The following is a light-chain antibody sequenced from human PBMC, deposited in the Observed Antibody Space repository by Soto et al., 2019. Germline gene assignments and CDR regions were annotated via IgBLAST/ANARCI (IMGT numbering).Light chain of an antibody. Sequence: IQMTQSPSSLSASVGDRVTVTCRASQSINIYLNWYQQKPGKAPTLLIYAASNLQSGVPSRFSGGGSRTDFTLTISSLQAEDFATYYWQQSYRSPYTFGQGTKLEIK. J-gene: IGKJ2*01. V-gene: IGKV1-39*01. CDR3: QQSYRSPYT. CDR2: AAS. CDR1: QSINIY.